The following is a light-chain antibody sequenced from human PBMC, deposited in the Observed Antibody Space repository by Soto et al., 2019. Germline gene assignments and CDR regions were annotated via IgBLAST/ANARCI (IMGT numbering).Light chain of an antibody. J-gene: IGKJ1*01. CDR2: GAS. CDR1: QSVTNSF. CDR3: XXYVSSPWA. Sequence: EIVLAQSPGTLSLSPGERATLSCRASQSVTNSFLAWYQQKPGQAPRLLIYGASRRATGIPDRFTGSGSGTDFTLTISRLEPEXFAVYXXXXYVSSPWAFGQGTKVEI. V-gene: IGKV3-20*01.